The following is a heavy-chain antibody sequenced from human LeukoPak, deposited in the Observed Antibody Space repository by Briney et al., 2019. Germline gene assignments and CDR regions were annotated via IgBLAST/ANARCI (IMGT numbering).Heavy chain of an antibody. CDR2: ISASTSGT. CDR3: AKVRTYFYHGLDV. J-gene: IGHJ6*02. Sequence: GRSLRLSCAASGFTVSSNYMSWVRQAPGKGLEWVSGISASTSGTYYADSVKGRFTISRDNSKDTVFLQMNSLRAEDTAVYYCAKVRTYFYHGLDVWGQGTTVTVSS. CDR1: GFTVSSNY. V-gene: IGHV3-23*01. D-gene: IGHD1-14*01.